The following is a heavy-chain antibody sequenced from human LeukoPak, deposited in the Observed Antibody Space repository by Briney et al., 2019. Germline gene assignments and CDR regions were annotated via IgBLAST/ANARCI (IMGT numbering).Heavy chain of an antibody. CDR2: MYYGGSS. Sequence: SETLSLTCSVSGGSLSNYYWNWIRQPPGKGLEWIGSMYYGGSSNYNPSLKSRVTISVDTSENQFSLKVSSVTAADTAVYYCARHRGSSWYESFDYWGQGILVTVSS. J-gene: IGHJ4*02. D-gene: IGHD6-13*01. CDR3: ARHRGSSWYESFDY. V-gene: IGHV4-59*08. CDR1: GGSLSNYY.